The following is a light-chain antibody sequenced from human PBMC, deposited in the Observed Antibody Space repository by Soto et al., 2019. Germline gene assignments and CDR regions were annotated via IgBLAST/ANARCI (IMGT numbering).Light chain of an antibody. Sequence: SYELTQSPSVSVAPGQTASITCGGNNIGSKAVHWYQQKPGQAPVLVVYDDKDRPSGIPERFSGSNSGNTATLSISRVEAGDEADYYCQVWDSNSDHVVFGAGTKLTVL. CDR1: NIGSKA. CDR2: DDK. J-gene: IGLJ2*01. CDR3: QVWDSNSDHVV. V-gene: IGLV3-21*02.